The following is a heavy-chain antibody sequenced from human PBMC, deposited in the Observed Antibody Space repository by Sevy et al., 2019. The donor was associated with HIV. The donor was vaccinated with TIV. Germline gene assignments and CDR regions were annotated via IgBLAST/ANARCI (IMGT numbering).Heavy chain of an antibody. CDR1: GGSISSYY. D-gene: IGHD2-15*01. V-gene: IGHV4-59*13. CDR2: IYYSGST. Sequence: SETLSLTCTVSGGSISSYYWSWIRQPPGKGLEWIGYIYYSGSTNYNPSLKSRVTISVDTSKNQFSLKLGSVTASDTAVYYCAGDRPYCSGGSCYPHYYGMDVWGQGTTVTVSS. CDR3: AGDRPYCSGGSCYPHYYGMDV. J-gene: IGHJ6*02.